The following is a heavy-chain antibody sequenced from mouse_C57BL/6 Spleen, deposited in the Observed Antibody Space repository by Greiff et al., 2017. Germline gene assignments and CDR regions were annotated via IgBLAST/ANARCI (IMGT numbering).Heavy chain of an antibody. CDR1: GYTFTDYE. D-gene: IGHD1-1*01. Sequence: VKLLESGAELVRPGASVTLSCKASGYTFTDYEMHWVKQTPVHGLEWIGAIDPETGGTAYNQKFKGKAILTADKSSSTAYMELRSLTSEDSAVYYCTRGSSLDYWGQGTTLTVSS. CDR3: TRGSSLDY. V-gene: IGHV1-15*01. CDR2: IDPETGGT. J-gene: IGHJ2*01.